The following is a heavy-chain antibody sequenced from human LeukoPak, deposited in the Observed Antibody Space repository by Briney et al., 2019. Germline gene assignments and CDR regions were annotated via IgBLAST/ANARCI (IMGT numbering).Heavy chain of an antibody. CDR2: IIPILGIA. CDR1: GGTFSSYT. J-gene: IGHJ4*02. D-gene: IGHD5-24*01. V-gene: IGHV1-69*02. CDR3: ASGFRDGYNYDY. Sequence: SVKVSCKASGGTFSSYTISWVRQAPGQGLEWVGRIIPILGIANYAQMFQGRVTITADKSTSTAYMELSSLRSEDTAVYYCASGFRDGYNYDYWGQGTLVTVSS.